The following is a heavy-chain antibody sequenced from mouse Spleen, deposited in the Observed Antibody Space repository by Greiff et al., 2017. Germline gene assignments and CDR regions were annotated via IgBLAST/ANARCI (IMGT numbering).Heavy chain of an antibody. D-gene: IGHD1-1*01. V-gene: IGHV14-4*01. CDR1: GFNIKDDY. CDR2: IDPENGDT. CDR3: TTGRYYGSSYENY. J-gene: IGHJ2*01. Sequence: EVQLQQSGAELVRPGASVKLSCTASGFNIKDDYMHWVKQRPEQGLEWIGWIDPENGDTEYASKFQGKATITADTSSNTAYLQLSSLTSEDTAVYYRTTGRYYGSSYENYWGQGTTLTVSS.